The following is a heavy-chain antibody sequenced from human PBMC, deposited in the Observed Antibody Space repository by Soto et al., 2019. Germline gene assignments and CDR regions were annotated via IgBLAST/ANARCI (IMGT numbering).Heavy chain of an antibody. D-gene: IGHD7-27*01. CDR1: GFTFSRYS. CDR2: ISSTTNYI. V-gene: IGHV3-21*01. CDR3: ARESEDLTSNFDY. J-gene: IGHJ4*02. Sequence: GGSLRLSCAASGFTFSRYSMNWVRQAPGKGLEWVSSISSTTNYIYYADSMKGRFTVSRDNAKNSAYLDMNSLSAEDTAVYYCARESEDLTSNFDYWGQGTLVTVYS.